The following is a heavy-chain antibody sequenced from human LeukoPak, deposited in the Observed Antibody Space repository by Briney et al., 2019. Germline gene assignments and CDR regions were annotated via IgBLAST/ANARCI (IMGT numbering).Heavy chain of an antibody. D-gene: IGHD3-10*01. J-gene: IGHJ5*02. CDR2: IIPIFGTA. V-gene: IGHV1-69*13. Sequence: ASVKVSCKASGGTFISYAISWVRQAPGQGLEWMGGIIPIFGTANYAQKFQGRVTITADESTSTAYMELSSLRSGDTAVYYCARGTVALWFGEAYNWFDPWGQGTLVTVSS. CDR1: GGTFISYA. CDR3: ARGTVALWFGEAYNWFDP.